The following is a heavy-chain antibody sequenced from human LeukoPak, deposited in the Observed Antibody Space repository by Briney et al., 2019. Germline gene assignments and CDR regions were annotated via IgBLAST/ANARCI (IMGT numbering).Heavy chain of an antibody. V-gene: IGHV4-31*03. CDR3: ASMAKDYGDYYYFDY. J-gene: IGHJ4*02. D-gene: IGHD4-17*01. CDR1: GGSISSGGYY. Sequence: SETLSLTCTVSGGSISSGGYYWSWIRQHPGKGLEWIGYIYYSGSTYYNPSLKSRVTISVDTSKNQFSLKLSSVTAADTAVYYCASMAKDYGDYYYFDYWGQGTLVTVSS. CDR2: IYYSGST.